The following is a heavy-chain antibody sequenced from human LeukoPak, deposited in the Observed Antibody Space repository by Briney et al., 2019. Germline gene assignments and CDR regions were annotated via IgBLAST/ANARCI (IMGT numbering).Heavy chain of an antibody. J-gene: IGHJ4*02. Sequence: PGGSLRLSCPVSGFTFSSYAMSWVRQAPGRGLEWVSVISTSGESAYYADSVKGRFTISRDNSKNTLYLQMNSLRAEDTAVYYCAKDPYRASSGLVDYWGQGTLVTVSS. CDR3: AKDPYRASSGLVDY. D-gene: IGHD5-12*01. CDR1: GFTFSSYA. V-gene: IGHV3-23*01. CDR2: ISTSGESA.